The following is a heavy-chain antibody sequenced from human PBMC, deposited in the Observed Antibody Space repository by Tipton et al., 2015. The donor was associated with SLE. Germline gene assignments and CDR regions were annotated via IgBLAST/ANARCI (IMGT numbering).Heavy chain of an antibody. Sequence: SLRLSCAASGFTFSSYWISWVRQAPGKGLEWVANMSPEGSEKHYGDSVRGRFTISGDNAKNSGYLQMNSLRVEDTAVYYCASLTIAASGGNGWGQGTLVTVSS. CDR1: GFTFSSYW. CDR3: ASLTIAASGGNG. CDR2: MSPEGSEK. D-gene: IGHD6-13*01. J-gene: IGHJ4*02. V-gene: IGHV3-7*01.